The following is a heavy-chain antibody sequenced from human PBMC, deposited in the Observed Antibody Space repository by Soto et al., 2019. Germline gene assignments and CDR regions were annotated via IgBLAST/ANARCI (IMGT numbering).Heavy chain of an antibody. CDR1: GFTFSSYS. CDR2: ISSSSSTI. V-gene: IGHV3-48*02. J-gene: IGHJ6*02. Sequence: VGSLRLSCAASGFTFSSYSMNWVRQAPGKGLEWVSYISSSSSTIYYADSVKGRFTISRDNAKNSLYLQMNSLRDEDTAVYYCARDFGYSSRWQIPRYYYYYGMDVWGQGTTVTVSS. D-gene: IGHD6-13*01. CDR3: ARDFGYSSRWQIPRYYYYYGMDV.